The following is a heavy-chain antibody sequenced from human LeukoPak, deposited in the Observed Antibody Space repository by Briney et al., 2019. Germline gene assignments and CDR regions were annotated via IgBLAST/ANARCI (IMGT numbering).Heavy chain of an antibody. D-gene: IGHD1-1*01. V-gene: IGHV3-74*01. CDR2: IKGDGSIT. CDR3: ARENWYLDY. J-gene: IGHJ4*02. Sequence: GGSLRLSCAASGFTFSTNWMHWVRHAPGKGLVWVSRIKGDGSITNYADSVKGRFTISRDNAKNTLYLQMNSLRAEDTAVYYCARENWYLDYWGQGTLVTVSP. CDR1: GFTFSTNW.